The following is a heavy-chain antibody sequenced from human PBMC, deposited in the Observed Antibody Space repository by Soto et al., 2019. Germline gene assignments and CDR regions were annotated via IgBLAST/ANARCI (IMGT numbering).Heavy chain of an antibody. D-gene: IGHD6-6*01. Sequence: SETLSLTCRVSGGSMSGYYLSWIRQAPGKGLEWIGYVYYTGSTSYNPSLQSRVTISVDTSNKQFSLSLRLVTAADTAVYFCARSIAVPSSHIDHWGQGIRVTVSS. CDR2: VYYTGST. V-gene: IGHV4-59*01. CDR3: ARSIAVPSSHIDH. CDR1: GGSMSGYY. J-gene: IGHJ4*02.